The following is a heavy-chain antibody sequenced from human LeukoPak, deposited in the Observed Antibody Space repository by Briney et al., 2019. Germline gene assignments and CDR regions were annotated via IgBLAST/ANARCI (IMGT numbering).Heavy chain of an antibody. D-gene: IGHD6-13*01. CDR2: ISGSGGST. J-gene: IGHJ3*02. Sequence: GGSLRLSCAASGFTFSSYAMSWVRQAPGKGLEWVSAISGSGGSTYYADSVKGRFTISRDNSKNTLYLQMNSLRAEDTAVYYCAKAPGSSWYLGGAFDIWGQGTMVTVSS. CDR1: GFTFSSYA. V-gene: IGHV3-23*01. CDR3: AKAPGSSWYLGGAFDI.